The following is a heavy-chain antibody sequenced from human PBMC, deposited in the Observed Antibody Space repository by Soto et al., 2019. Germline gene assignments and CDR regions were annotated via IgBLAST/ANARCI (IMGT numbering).Heavy chain of an antibody. V-gene: IGHV1-69*02. CDR1: GGTFSSYT. D-gene: IGHD6-19*01. Sequence: ASVKVSCKASGGTFSSYTISWVRQAPGQGLEWMGRIIPILGIANYAQKFQGRVTITADKSTSPAYMELSSLRSEDTAVYYCASPYSSGWYLGVGYWGQGTLVTVSS. J-gene: IGHJ4*02. CDR2: IIPILGIA. CDR3: ASPYSSGWYLGVGY.